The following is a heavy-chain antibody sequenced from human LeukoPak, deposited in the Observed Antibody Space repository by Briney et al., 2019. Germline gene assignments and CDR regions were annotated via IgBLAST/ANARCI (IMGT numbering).Heavy chain of an antibody. CDR1: GYSFTSYW. V-gene: IGHV5-51*01. J-gene: IGHJ4*02. CDR3: ARGAGGFGEFDFDY. D-gene: IGHD3-10*01. Sequence: GESLKISCKGSGYSFTSYWIGWVRQMPGKGLEWMGIIYPGDSDTRYSPSFQGQVTISADKSITTAYMELSRLRSDDTAVYYCARGAGGFGEFDFDYWGQGTLVTLSS. CDR2: IYPGDSDT.